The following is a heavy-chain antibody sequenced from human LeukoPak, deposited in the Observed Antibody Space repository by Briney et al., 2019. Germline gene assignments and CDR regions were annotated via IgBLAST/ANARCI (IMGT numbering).Heavy chain of an antibody. Sequence: PGGSLRLSCAASGFTFSSYWMSWVRQAPGKGLEWVANIKQDGSEKYYVDSVKGRFTTSRDNAKNSLYLQMNSLRAEDTAVYYCARAAGYCSSTSCRDAFDIWGQGTMVTVSS. J-gene: IGHJ3*02. CDR1: GFTFSSYW. CDR3: ARAAGYCSSTSCRDAFDI. CDR2: IKQDGSEK. D-gene: IGHD2-2*03. V-gene: IGHV3-7*03.